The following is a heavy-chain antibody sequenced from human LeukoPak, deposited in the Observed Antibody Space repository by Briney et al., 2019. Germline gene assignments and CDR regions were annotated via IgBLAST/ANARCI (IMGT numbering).Heavy chain of an antibody. Sequence: GGSLRLSCAASGFTFTTYWMSWVRQDPGKGLEGVANIKEDGSEKSYVDSVKGRFTISRDNAKNSLYLQMNSLRAEDTAVYYCARNLWFGDLFDYWGQGTLVTVSS. J-gene: IGHJ4*02. V-gene: IGHV3-7*01. CDR2: IKEDGSEK. CDR3: ARNLWFGDLFDY. D-gene: IGHD3-10*01. CDR1: GFTFTTYW.